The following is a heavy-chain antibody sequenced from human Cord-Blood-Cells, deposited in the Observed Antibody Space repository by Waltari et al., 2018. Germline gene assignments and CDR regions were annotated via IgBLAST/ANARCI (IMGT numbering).Heavy chain of an antibody. D-gene: IGHD7-27*01. CDR2: INPNRGGT. J-gene: IGHJ4*02. CDR3: ARDRETGAFDY. Sequence: QVQLVQSGAEVKKPGASVKVSCKASGYTFTGYYMHWVRQAPGQGLEWMGWINPNRGGTNYAQKCQGRVTRTRDTSISTAYMELSRLRSDDTAVYYCARDRETGAFDYWGQGTLVTVSS. V-gene: IGHV1-2*02. CDR1: GYTFTGYY.